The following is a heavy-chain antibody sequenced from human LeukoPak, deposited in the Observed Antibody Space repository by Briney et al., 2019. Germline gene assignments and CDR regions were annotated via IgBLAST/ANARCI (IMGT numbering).Heavy chain of an antibody. CDR1: GFTFSDHY. CDR3: AKDLALAITTYAFDI. Sequence: GGSLRLSCAASGFTFSDHYMSWIRLAPGKGLEWVSAISGSGGSTYYADSVKGRFTISRDNSKNTLYLQMNSLRAEDTAVCYCAKDLALAITTYAFDIWGQGTMVTVSS. CDR2: ISGSGGST. J-gene: IGHJ3*02. D-gene: IGHD3-22*01. V-gene: IGHV3-23*01.